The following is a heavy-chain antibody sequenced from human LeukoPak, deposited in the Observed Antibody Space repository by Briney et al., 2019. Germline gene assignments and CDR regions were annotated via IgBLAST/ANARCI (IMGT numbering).Heavy chain of an antibody. CDR3: ARGRSNYYGMDV. CDR2: IYYNGNT. J-gene: IGHJ6*02. D-gene: IGHD1-26*01. Sequence: SETLTLTCSVSDGSINSYYWNWIRRPPGKGLEWIGYIYYNGNTNYSPSLKSRVTMSVDTSKNLFSLKVSSVTAADTAVYYCARGRSNYYGMDVWGQGTTVTVSS. CDR1: DGSINSYY. V-gene: IGHV4-59*01.